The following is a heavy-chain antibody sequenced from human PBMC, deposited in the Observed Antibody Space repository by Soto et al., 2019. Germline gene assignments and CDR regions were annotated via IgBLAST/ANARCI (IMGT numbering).Heavy chain of an antibody. Sequence: ASVKVSCKASGYTFTSYGISWVRQAPGQGLEWMGWISAYNGNTNYAQKLQGRVTMTTDTSTSTAYMELRSLRSDDTAVYYCVRDADTAMVFLNSFDYWGQGALVTVSS. D-gene: IGHD5-18*01. CDR2: ISAYNGNT. J-gene: IGHJ4*02. CDR3: VRDADTAMVFLNSFDY. V-gene: IGHV1-18*04. CDR1: GYTFTSYG.